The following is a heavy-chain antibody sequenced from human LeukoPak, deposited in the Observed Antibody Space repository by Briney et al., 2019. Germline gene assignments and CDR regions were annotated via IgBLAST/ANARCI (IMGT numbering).Heavy chain of an antibody. V-gene: IGHV1-2*02. J-gene: IGHJ6*02. Sequence: GASVKVSCKASGDTFTGHYIHWVRQAPGQGLEWMGWINPKSGDTKYAQKFQGRVTMTRDTSISSAYMELSRLKSADTAVYYCARTPVGFKVGGRLYYYGMDVWGQGTPVTVSS. D-gene: IGHD3-16*01. CDR2: INPKSGDT. CDR1: GDTFTGHY. CDR3: ARTPVGFKVGGRLYYYGMDV.